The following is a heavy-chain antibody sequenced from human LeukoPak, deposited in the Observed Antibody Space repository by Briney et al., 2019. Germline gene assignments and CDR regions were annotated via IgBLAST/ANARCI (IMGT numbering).Heavy chain of an antibody. CDR2: ISSSGSNI. CDR1: GFTFSSYS. CDR3: AREQYGDHFDN. D-gene: IGHD4-17*01. V-gene: IGHV3-48*04. J-gene: IGHJ4*02. Sequence: GGSLRLSCAASGFTFSSYSMNWVRQAPGKGLEWVSYISSSGSNIYYAGSVKGRFTISRDNAKNSLYLQMNSLRAEDTAVYYCAREQYGDHFDNWGQGTLVTVSS.